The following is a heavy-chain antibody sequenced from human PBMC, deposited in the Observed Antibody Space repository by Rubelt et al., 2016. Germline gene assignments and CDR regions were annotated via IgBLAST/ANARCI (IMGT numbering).Heavy chain of an antibody. CDR1: GDSISNGGYY. D-gene: IGHD5-18*01. V-gene: IGHV4-31*03. CDR2: IYYSGST. Sequence: QVQLQESGPGLVKPSQTLALTCTVSGDSISNGGYYWSWIRQHPGKGLEWIGYIYYSGSTYSTPSLKNRVPLSVDTSKNQISLRLSSVTAADTAVYYCARAYSYAYGYWGQGTLVTVSS. J-gene: IGHJ4*02. CDR3: ARAYSYAYGY.